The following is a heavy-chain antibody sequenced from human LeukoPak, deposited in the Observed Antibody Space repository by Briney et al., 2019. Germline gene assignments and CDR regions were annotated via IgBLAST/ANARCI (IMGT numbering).Heavy chain of an antibody. CDR2: INTNTGNP. J-gene: IGHJ6*02. CDR3: AREGGDYYGSGSYSQDYYGMNV. D-gene: IGHD3-10*01. CDR1: GYTFTSYT. Sequence: ASVKVSCKASGYTFTSYTMNWVRQAPGQGLEWMGWINTNTGNPTYVQGFTGRFVFSLDTSVSTAYLQISSLKAEDTAVYYCAREGGDYYGSGSYSQDYYGMNVWGQGTTVTVSS. V-gene: IGHV7-4-1*02.